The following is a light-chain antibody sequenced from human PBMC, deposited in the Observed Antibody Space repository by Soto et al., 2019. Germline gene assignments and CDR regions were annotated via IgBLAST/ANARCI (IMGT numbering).Light chain of an antibody. CDR1: QGINTF. Sequence: IQLTQSPSSLSASVGDRVTITCRASQGINTFLAWYQQKAGKAPKLLIYAASTLQSGVPSRFSGSGSGTDFTLTISSLEPEDFAVYYCQQRSNWPWTFGQGTKVDIK. CDR2: AAS. CDR3: QQRSNWPWT. V-gene: IGKV1-9*01. J-gene: IGKJ1*01.